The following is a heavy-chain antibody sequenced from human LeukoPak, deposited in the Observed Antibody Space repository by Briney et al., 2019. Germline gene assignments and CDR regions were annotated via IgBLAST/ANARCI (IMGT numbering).Heavy chain of an antibody. CDR3: ARDLWIEGARDAFDI. J-gene: IGHJ3*02. V-gene: IGHV1-18*01. D-gene: IGHD3-10*01. CDR1: GYTFSSYG. CDR2: TSANNGKT. Sequence: GASVKVSCKTSGYTFSSYGISWVRQAPGHGLEWMGWTSANNGKTNYAQKIQGRVTMTTDTSTSTAYMELRSLRSDDTAVYYCARDLWIEGARDAFDIWGQGTMVTVSS.